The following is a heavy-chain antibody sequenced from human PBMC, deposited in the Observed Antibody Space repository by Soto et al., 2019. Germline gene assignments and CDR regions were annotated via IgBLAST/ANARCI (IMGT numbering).Heavy chain of an antibody. Sequence: QVQLVQSGAEVKKPGASVKVSCKSSGYTFTSYGISWVRQAPGQGLEWMGWITVYNGVTNYAQKVQRRVTMTTDISRSTAYMELRSLKSDDTPVYYCAGASYDRSGVIVYLHYWGPGTLVTVSS. CDR1: GYTFTSYG. CDR3: AGASYDRSGVIVYLHY. D-gene: IGHD3-16*02. V-gene: IGHV1-18*04. CDR2: ITVYNGVT. J-gene: IGHJ4*02.